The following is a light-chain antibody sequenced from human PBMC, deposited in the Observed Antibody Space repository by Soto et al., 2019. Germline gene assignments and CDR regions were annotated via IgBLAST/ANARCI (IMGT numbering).Light chain of an antibody. CDR2: GTS. V-gene: IGKV3-20*01. CDR3: HQYGDSPQT. J-gene: IGKJ1*01. Sequence: EIVLTQSPGTLSLSPGERATLSCRTSQSVTTSYLAWYQQKPGQAPRLLIYGTSIRATGVPDRFSGSGSATDFTLTLSRLEPEDFAVYYCHQYGDSPQTFGQGTKVEI. CDR1: QSVTTSY.